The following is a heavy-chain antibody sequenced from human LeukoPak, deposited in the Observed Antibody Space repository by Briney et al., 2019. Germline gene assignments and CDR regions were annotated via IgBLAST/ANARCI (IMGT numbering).Heavy chain of an antibody. CDR1: GGSFSGYY. CDR2: INHSGST. D-gene: IGHD3-22*01. J-gene: IGHJ4*02. V-gene: IGHV4-34*01. Sequence: SETLSLTCAVYGGSFSGYYWSWIRQPPGKGLEWIGEINHSGSTNYNPSLKSRVTISVDTPKNQFSLKLSSVTAADTAVYYCARTPLPYYYDSSGYQYYFDYWGQGTLVTVSS. CDR3: ARTPLPYYYDSSGYQYYFDY.